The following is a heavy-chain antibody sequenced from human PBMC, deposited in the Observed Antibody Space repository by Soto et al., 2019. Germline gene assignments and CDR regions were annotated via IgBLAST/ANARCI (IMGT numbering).Heavy chain of an antibody. Sequence: GGSLRLSCAASGFTFSSYAMSWVRQAPGKGLEWVSAISGSGGSTYYADSVKGRFTISRDSSKNTLYLQMNSLRAEDTAVYYCPRRGASITRTRHYFAYGDQGTLVTVSS. V-gene: IGHV3-23*01. CDR1: GFTFSSYA. CDR2: ISGSGGST. CDR3: PRRGASITRTRHYFAY. D-gene: IGHD1-20*01. J-gene: IGHJ4*02.